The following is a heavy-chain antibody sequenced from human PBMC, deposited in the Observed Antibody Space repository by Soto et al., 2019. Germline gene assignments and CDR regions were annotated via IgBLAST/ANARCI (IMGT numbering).Heavy chain of an antibody. J-gene: IGHJ4*02. CDR2: IYSSGTT. D-gene: IGHD2-21*02. CDR1: GASISVFY. V-gene: IGHV4-4*07. Sequence: ETLSLTCAVAGASISVFYWSWVRQPAGKGLEWIGRIYSSGTTKYNPSLRNRVTMSVDTSTDQYSLNLASMTAADTAVYFCARGPFCGDDCYFDVWGQGTQVTVYS. CDR3: ARGPFCGDDCYFDV.